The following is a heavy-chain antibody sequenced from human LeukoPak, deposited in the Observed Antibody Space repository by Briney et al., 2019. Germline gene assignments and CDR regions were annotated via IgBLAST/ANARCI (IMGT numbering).Heavy chain of an antibody. CDR3: GKGGGGVLDC. D-gene: IGHD3-16*01. CDR1: GFTFSSYG. Sequence: GGSLRLSCAASGFTFSSYGMNWVRQAPGKGLEWVAGISYDGSNKHFADSVKGRFTVSRDNSKNTVYLQMNSLRAEDTAVCYCGKGGGGVLDCWGQGTLVTVFS. J-gene: IGHJ4*02. CDR2: ISYDGSNK. V-gene: IGHV3-30*18.